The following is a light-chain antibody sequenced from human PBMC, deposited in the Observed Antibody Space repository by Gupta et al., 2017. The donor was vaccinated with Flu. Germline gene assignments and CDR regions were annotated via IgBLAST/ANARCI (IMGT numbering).Light chain of an antibody. CDR2: DAS. J-gene: IGKJ2*01. CDR1: QSVSSY. V-gene: IGKV3-11*01. Sequence: EIVLTQSPATLSLSPGERATLSCRASQSVSSYLAWYQQKPGQAPRLLIYDASNRATGIPARFSGSGFRTDFTLTISSLEPEDFAVYYCQQRSNWLYTFGQGTKLDIK. CDR3: QQRSNWLYT.